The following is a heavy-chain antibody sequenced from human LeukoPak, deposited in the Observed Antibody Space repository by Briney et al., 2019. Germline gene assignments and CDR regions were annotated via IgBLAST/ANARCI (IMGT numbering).Heavy chain of an antibody. V-gene: IGHV1-2*02. D-gene: IGHD3-22*01. CDR3: ARPYDSSGYYYLQGYFDL. J-gene: IGHJ2*01. CDR1: GYTFTGYY. Sequence: ASVKVSCKASGYTFTGYYMHWVRQAPGQGLEWMRWINPNSGGTNYAQKFQGRVTMTRDTSISTAYMELSRLRSDDTAVYYCARPYDSSGYYYLQGYFDLWGRGTLVTVSS. CDR2: INPNSGGT.